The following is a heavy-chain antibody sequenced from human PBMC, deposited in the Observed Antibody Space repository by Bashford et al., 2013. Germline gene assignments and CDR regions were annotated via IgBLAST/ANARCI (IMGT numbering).Heavy chain of an antibody. Sequence: SSETLSLTCAVYGGSFSGYYWSWIRQPPGKGLEWIGYVYYTGNPYYNPSLRSRVAMSIDRSKNQFSLGLGSVTAADTAVYFCATRFSYYFDSWGQGTLVTVSS. CDR2: VYYTGNP. J-gene: IGHJ4*02. D-gene: IGHD3-16*01. CDR3: ATRFSYYFDS. CDR1: GGSFSGYY. V-gene: IGHV4-34*09.